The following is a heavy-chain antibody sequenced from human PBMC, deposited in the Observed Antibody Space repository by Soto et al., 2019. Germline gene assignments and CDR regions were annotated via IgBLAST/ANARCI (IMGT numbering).Heavy chain of an antibody. D-gene: IGHD3-10*01. V-gene: IGHV4-30-4*01. CDR3: ARVRLQWFGAHPYYHSRMDV. CDR2: IHYSRGP. CDR1: GVSISSVNYY. J-gene: IGHJ6*02. Sequence: SETLSLTCTVSGVSISSVNYYWSWIRQPPGKGLEWVGHIHYSRGPDYKPSLKSRLTISPDASKNLVSLELTTVTDGDTAVYYXARVRLQWFGAHPYYHSRMDVWSQGTRVPVS.